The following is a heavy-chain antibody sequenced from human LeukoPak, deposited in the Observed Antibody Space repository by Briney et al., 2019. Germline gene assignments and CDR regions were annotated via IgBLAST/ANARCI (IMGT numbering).Heavy chain of an antibody. Sequence: PGGSLRLSCAASGFTFSSYGMHWVRQAPGKGLEWVAVISYDGSNKYYADSVKGRFTISRDNSKNTLYLQMNSLRAEDTAVYYCARDPPYYYGSGSYYSWGQGTLVTVSS. CDR1: GFTFSSYG. CDR2: ISYDGSNK. D-gene: IGHD3-10*01. V-gene: IGHV3-30*19. CDR3: ARDPPYYYGSGSYYS. J-gene: IGHJ5*02.